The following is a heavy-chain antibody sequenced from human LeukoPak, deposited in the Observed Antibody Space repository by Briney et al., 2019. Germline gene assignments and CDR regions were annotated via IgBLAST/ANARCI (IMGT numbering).Heavy chain of an antibody. Sequence: GGSLRLSCAASGFTFSDYYMSWIRQAPGKGLEWVSYISSSGSTIYYADSVKGRFTISRDNAKNSLYLQMNSLRAEDTAVYYCAKDLWSSGWIFDYWGQGTLVTVSS. J-gene: IGHJ4*02. D-gene: IGHD6-19*01. CDR3: AKDLWSSGWIFDY. V-gene: IGHV3-11*04. CDR1: GFTFSDYY. CDR2: ISSSGSTI.